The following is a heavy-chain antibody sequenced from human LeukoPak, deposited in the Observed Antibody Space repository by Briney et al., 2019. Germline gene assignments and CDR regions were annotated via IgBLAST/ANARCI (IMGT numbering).Heavy chain of an antibody. CDR3: ARGVRGYCSSTSCYYLY. Sequence: ASVKVSCKASGYTFTGYYMHWVRQAPGQGLEWMGRINPNSGGTTYAQKFQGRVTMTRNTSISTAYMELSSLRSEDTAVYYCARGVRGYCSSTSCYYLYWGQGTLVTVSS. CDR1: GYTFTGYY. V-gene: IGHV1-2*06. CDR2: INPNSGGT. D-gene: IGHD2-2*01. J-gene: IGHJ4*02.